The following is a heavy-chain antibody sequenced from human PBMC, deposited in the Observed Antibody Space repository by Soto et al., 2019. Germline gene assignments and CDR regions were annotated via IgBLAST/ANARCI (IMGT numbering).Heavy chain of an antibody. V-gene: IGHV3-23*01. CDR2: TSGSGGST. D-gene: IGHD6-19*01. CDR1: GFTFSSYV. J-gene: IGHJ3*02. CDR3: ARYSTGWFDAFDI. Sequence: EVQLLESGGGLVQPGGSLRLSCAASGFTFSSYVMSWVRQAPGKGLEWVSSTSGSGGSTYYADSVKGRFTFSRDNSKNTLYLQMNSLRVEDTAIYYCARYSTGWFDAFDIWGQGTMVTVSS.